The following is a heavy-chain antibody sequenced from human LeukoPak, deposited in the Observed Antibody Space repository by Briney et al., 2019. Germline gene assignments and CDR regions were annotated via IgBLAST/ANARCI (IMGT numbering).Heavy chain of an antibody. CDR3: ARGFDSSGYYPNWFDP. CDR1: GYTFTSYG. D-gene: IGHD3-22*01. J-gene: IGHJ5*02. V-gene: IGHV1-18*01. CDR2: ISAYNGNT. Sequence: ASVKVSCKASGYTFTSYGISWVRQAPGQGLEWMGWISAYNGNTNYAQKLQGRVTMTTDTSTSTAYMELRSLRSDDTAVYYCARGFDSSGYYPNWFDPWGQGTLVTVSS.